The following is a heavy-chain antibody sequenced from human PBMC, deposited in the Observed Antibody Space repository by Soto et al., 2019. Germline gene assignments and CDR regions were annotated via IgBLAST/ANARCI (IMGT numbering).Heavy chain of an antibody. CDR3: AKEVEVAGDLDY. J-gene: IGHJ4*01. Sequence: GGSLRLSCVASGFTFSTYGIHWVRQAPGKGLEWVGVISSDGETKYYADSVKGRFTISRDNSKNTMYLQMASLRPEDTAVYYCAKEVEVAGDLDYWGHGTLVTVSS. CDR1: GFTFSTYG. CDR2: ISSDGETK. V-gene: IGHV3-30*18. D-gene: IGHD6-19*01.